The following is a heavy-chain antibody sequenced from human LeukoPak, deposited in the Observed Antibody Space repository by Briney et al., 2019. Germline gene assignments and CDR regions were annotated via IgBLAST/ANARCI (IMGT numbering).Heavy chain of an antibody. J-gene: IGHJ5*02. CDR1: GGTFSSYA. Sequence: ASVKVSCKASGGTFSSYAISWVRQAPGQGLEWMGRIIPILGIANYAQKFQGRVTITADKSTSTAYMELSSLRSEDTAVYYCARGMPYYDILTGYLFGSPPPHWFDPWGQGTLVTVSS. CDR2: IIPILGIA. CDR3: ARGMPYYDILTGYLFGSPPPHWFDP. D-gene: IGHD3-9*01. V-gene: IGHV1-69*04.